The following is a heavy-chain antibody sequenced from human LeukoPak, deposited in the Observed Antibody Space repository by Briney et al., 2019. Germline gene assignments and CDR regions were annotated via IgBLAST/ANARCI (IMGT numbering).Heavy chain of an antibody. Sequence: PGGSLRLSCAASGFTFSGSAMHWVRQASGKGLEWGGRIRSKANSYATAYAASVKGRFTISRDDSKNTAYLQMNSLKTEDTAVYYCTRGVAAAGVFGYWGQGTLVTVSS. D-gene: IGHD6-13*01. CDR2: IRSKANSYAT. CDR3: TRGVAAAGVFGY. J-gene: IGHJ4*02. CDR1: GFTFSGSA. V-gene: IGHV3-73*01.